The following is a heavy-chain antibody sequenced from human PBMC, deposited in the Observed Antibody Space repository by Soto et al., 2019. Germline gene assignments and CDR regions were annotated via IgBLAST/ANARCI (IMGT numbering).Heavy chain of an antibody. Sequence: SVKVSCKASGVTFSRYAISWVRQAPGQGLEWMGGIIPIFGTANYAQKFQGRVTITADESTSTAYMELSSLRSEDTAVYYCARIGDRNDGPYYYYGMDVWGQGTTVTVSS. V-gene: IGHV1-69*13. J-gene: IGHJ6*02. D-gene: IGHD1-1*01. CDR1: GVTFSRYA. CDR2: IIPIFGTA. CDR3: ARIGDRNDGPYYYYGMDV.